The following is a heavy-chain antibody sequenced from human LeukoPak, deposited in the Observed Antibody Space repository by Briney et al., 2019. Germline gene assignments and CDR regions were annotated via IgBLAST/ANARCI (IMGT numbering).Heavy chain of an antibody. CDR3: ARGNGSGWYHDY. J-gene: IGHJ4*02. CDR1: GGSLSGYY. CDR2: INHSGST. V-gene: IGHV4-34*01. Sequence: SETLSLTCAVYGGSLSGYYWSWIRQPPGKGLEWIGEINHSGSTNYNPSLKSRVTISVDTSKNQFSLKLSSVTAADTAVYYCARGNGSGWYHDYWGQGTLVTVSS. D-gene: IGHD6-19*01.